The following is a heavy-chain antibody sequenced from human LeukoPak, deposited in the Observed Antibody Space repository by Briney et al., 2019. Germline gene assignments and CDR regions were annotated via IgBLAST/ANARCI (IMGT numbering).Heavy chain of an antibody. CDR3: ARGNTIFGVPGFDP. CDR2: IYYSGST. CDR1: GGSISSYY. V-gene: IGHV4-59*01. Sequence: SETLSLTCTVSGGSISSYYWSWIRQPPGKGLEWIGYIYYSGSTNYNPSLKSRVTISVDTSKNQFSLKLSSVTAADTAVYYCARGNTIFGVPGFDPWGQGTLVTVSS. D-gene: IGHD3-3*01. J-gene: IGHJ5*02.